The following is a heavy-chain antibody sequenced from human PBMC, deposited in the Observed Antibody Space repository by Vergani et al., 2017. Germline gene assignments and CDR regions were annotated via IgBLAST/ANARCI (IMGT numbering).Heavy chain of an antibody. CDR1: GFTFSSYA. D-gene: IGHD4-23*01. Sequence: EVQLLESGGNLIQPGGSLRLSCGASGFTFSSYAMTWVRLAPGKGLQWVSAISGSGGNTFYTDSVKGRFTISRDNSKDTLFLQMNNLRTEDTAIYYCAKQYLVSGNYLFAYWGKGTLVTVSS. CDR2: ISGSGGNT. CDR3: AKQYLVSGNYLFAY. V-gene: IGHV3-23*01. J-gene: IGHJ4*02.